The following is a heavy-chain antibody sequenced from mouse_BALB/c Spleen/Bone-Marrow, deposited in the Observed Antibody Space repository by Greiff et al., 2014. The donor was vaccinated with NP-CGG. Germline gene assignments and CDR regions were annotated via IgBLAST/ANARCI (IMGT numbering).Heavy chain of an antibody. D-gene: IGHD1-1*01. J-gene: IGHJ2*01. CDR2: IDPANGNT. Sequence: EVQLQQSGAELVKPGASVKLPCTASGFNIKDTYMHWVKQRPEQGLEWIGRIDPANGNTKYDQKFQGKATITADTSSNTAYLQLSSLTSEDTAVYYCARYYYGSSYFDYWGQGTTLTVSS. CDR1: GFNIKDTY. CDR3: ARYYYGSSYFDY. V-gene: IGHV14-3*02.